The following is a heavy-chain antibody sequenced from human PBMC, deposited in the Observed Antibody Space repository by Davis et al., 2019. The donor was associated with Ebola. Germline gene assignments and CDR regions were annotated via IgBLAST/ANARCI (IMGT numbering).Heavy chain of an antibody. CDR1: GYTFTSYA. Sequence: AASVKVSCKASGYTFTSYAMHWVRQAPGQRLEWMGWINAGNGNTKYSQKFQGRVTITRDTSASTAYMELSSLRSEDTAVYYCAREYSSSYDAFDIWGQGTMVTVSS. CDR3: AREYSSSYDAFDI. J-gene: IGHJ3*02. CDR2: INAGNGNT. V-gene: IGHV1-3*01. D-gene: IGHD6-6*01.